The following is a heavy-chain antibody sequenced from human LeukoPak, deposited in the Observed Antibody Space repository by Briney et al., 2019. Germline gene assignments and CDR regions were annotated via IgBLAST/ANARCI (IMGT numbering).Heavy chain of an antibody. CDR1: GFTVSSNY. CDR3: ARPDCSSTSCYFDY. V-gene: IGHV3-66*02. D-gene: IGHD2-2*01. Sequence: PGGSLRLSCAASGFTVSSNYMSWVRQAPGKGLEWVSVIYSGGSTYYADSVKGRFTIPRDNSKNTLYLQMNSLRAEDTAVYYCARPDCSSTSCYFDYWGQGTLVTVSS. J-gene: IGHJ4*02. CDR2: IYSGGST.